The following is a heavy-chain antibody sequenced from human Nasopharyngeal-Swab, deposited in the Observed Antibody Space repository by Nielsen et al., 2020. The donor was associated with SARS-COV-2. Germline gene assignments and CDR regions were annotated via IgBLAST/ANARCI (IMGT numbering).Heavy chain of an antibody. D-gene: IGHD3-16*01. Sequence: SVKVSCKASGGTFSSYAISWVRQAPGQGLEWMGGIIPIFGTANYAQKFQGRVTITADESTSTTYMELSSLRSEDTAVYYCARERLGAFDIWGQGTMVTVSS. J-gene: IGHJ3*02. V-gene: IGHV1-69*13. CDR1: GGTFSSYA. CDR2: IIPIFGTA. CDR3: ARERLGAFDI.